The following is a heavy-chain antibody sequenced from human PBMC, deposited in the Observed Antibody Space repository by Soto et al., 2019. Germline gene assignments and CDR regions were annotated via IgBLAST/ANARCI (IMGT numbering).Heavy chain of an antibody. V-gene: IGHV1-69*13. CDR1: GGTFSSYA. D-gene: IGHD3-9*01. Sequence: GASVKVSCKASGGTFSSYAISWVRQAPGQGLEWMGGIIPIFGTANYAQKFQGRVTITADESTSTAYMELSSLRSEDTAVYYCARGNVLRYFDWLLFFDYWGQGTLVTAPQ. CDR2: IIPIFGTA. CDR3: ARGNVLRYFDWLLFFDY. J-gene: IGHJ4*02.